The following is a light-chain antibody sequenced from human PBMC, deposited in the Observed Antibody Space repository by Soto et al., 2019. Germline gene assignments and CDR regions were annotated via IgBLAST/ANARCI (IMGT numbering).Light chain of an antibody. Sequence: DIQLTQSPSFLSASVGDRVTIACRASQAISSYLAWYQQKPGKAPKLLIYAASTLQSGGPSRFRGSGSGTDFTLTISSLQPEDFATYYCQQLNGYPITFGGGTKVAIK. CDR3: QQLNGYPIT. CDR1: QAISSY. CDR2: AAS. J-gene: IGKJ4*01. V-gene: IGKV1-9*01.